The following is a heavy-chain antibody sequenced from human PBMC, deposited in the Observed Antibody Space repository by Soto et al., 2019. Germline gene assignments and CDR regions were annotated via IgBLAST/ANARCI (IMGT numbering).Heavy chain of an antibody. Sequence: QVQLQESGPGLVKPSGTLSLTCAVSGGSISSSNWWSWVRQPPGKGLEWIGEIYHSGSTNYNPSLKSRVTISVDKYRHQFSLKLSSVTAADTAVYYCARREYAASSSWYDWFDPWGQGTLVTVSS. CDR3: ARREYAASSSWYDWFDP. CDR2: IYHSGST. J-gene: IGHJ5*02. D-gene: IGHD6-13*01. V-gene: IGHV4-4*02. CDR1: GGSISSSNW.